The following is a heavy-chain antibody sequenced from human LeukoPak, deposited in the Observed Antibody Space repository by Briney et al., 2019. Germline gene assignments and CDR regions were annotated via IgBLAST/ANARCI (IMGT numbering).Heavy chain of an antibody. CDR3: AREDGYLVQLVPDY. D-gene: IGHD6-13*01. CDR2: IWYDGTNK. CDR1: GFTFTSYS. J-gene: IGHJ4*02. V-gene: IGHV3-33*01. Sequence: PGGSLRPSCAASGFTFTSYSMRWVRQAPGKGREWVAVIWYDGTNKYYANSVKGRVPISRDNSKNALYLQMNSLRAEDTAVYYCAREDGYLVQLVPDYWGQGTLVTVSS.